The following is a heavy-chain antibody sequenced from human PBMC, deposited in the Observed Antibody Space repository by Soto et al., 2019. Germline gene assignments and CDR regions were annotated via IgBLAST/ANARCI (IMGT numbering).Heavy chain of an antibody. V-gene: IGHV3-7*03. CDR1: GFILRNYW. CDR3: ARYRSLDP. D-gene: IGHD3-16*02. CDR2: IKEDGSEK. Sequence: EVQLVESGGGLVQPGGSLRLSCADSGFILRNYWMSWVRQAPGMGLQWVASIKEDGSEKYYVDPVKGRFTISRENSKNPLYLQMNSLSAEDTAVYYCARYRSLDPWGQGILVTVSS. J-gene: IGHJ5*02.